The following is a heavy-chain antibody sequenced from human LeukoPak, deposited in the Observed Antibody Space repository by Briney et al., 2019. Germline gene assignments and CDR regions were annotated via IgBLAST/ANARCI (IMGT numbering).Heavy chain of an antibody. Sequence: ASVKVSCKASGYTFTSYYMHWVRQAPGQGLEWMGIINPSGGSTIYAQKFQGRVAMTRDTSTSTVYMELSSLRSEDTAVYYCSRDTQGSSRRAEYFQHWGQGTLVTVSS. V-gene: IGHV1-46*01. J-gene: IGHJ1*01. CDR1: GYTFTSYY. CDR3: SRDTQGSSRRAEYFQH. D-gene: IGHD6-13*01. CDR2: INPSGGST.